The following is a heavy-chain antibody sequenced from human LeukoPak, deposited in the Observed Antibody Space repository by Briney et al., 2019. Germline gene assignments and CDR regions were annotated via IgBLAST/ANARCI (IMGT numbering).Heavy chain of an antibody. Sequence: SAGSLRLSCAASGFTFSDYYMSWIRQVPGKGLKWLSYIDGGGTITYYAAFEEGRFTISRDNAKNSVYLQMDSLRAEDTAVYYCARDRGYGSGYYFDNWGQGTLVTVSS. J-gene: IGHJ4*02. CDR3: ARDRGYGSGYYFDN. V-gene: IGHV3-11*04. CDR2: IDGGGTIT. CDR1: GFTFSDYY. D-gene: IGHD3-3*01.